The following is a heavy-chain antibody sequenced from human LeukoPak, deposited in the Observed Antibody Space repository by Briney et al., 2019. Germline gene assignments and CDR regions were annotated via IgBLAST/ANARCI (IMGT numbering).Heavy chain of an antibody. CDR2: ISAYNGNT. CDR1: GYTFTSYG. D-gene: IGHD3-22*01. J-gene: IGHJ4*02. Sequence: ASVKVSCKASGYTFTSYGISWVRQAPGQGLEWMGWISAYNGNTNYAQKLQGRVTMTTDTSTSTAYMELRSLRSDDTAVYYCARDVIGYYDSSGYLDYWGQGALVTVSS. V-gene: IGHV1-18*01. CDR3: ARDVIGYYDSSGYLDY.